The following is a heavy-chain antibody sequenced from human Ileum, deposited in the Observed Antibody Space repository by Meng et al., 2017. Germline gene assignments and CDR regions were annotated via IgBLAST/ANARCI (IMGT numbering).Heavy chain of an antibody. J-gene: IGHJ4*02. CDR1: GDSISSSNW. D-gene: IGHD2/OR15-2a*01. CDR2: IFHTGST. CDR3: ATNKNKKIDY. Sequence: QVQLQDSGPGLVGPSGTRSLTCVVSGDSISSSNWWNWVRQPPGKGLEWIGEIFHTGSTNYNPSLKSRVTISADKSKNQFSLNLSSVTAADTAVYYCATNKNKKIDYWGQGTLVTVSS. V-gene: IGHV4-4*02.